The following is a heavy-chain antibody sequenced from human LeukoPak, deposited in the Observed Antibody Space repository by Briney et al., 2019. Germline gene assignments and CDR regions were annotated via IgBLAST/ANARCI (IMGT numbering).Heavy chain of an antibody. D-gene: IGHD6-19*01. CDR1: GGSFSGYY. Sequence: SETLSLTCAVYGGSFSGYYWSWIRQPPGKGLEWIGYIYYSGSTNYNPSLKSRVTISVDTSKNQFSLKLSSVTAADTAVYYCARRRIAVAGYDYWGQGTLVTVSS. J-gene: IGHJ4*02. CDR3: ARRRIAVAGYDY. CDR2: IYYSGST. V-gene: IGHV4-59*08.